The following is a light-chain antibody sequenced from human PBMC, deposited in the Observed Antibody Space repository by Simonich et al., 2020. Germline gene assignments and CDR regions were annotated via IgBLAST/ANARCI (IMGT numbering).Light chain of an antibody. CDR2: DAS. Sequence: EIVLTQSPATLSLSPGERATLSCRASQSVSSYLACYQQKPGQAPRLLIYDASNRATGFPSRFSGSGSGTDFTLTISSLEPEDFAVYYCQQRSNWPPITFGQGTRLEIK. CDR1: QSVSSY. J-gene: IGKJ5*01. CDR3: QQRSNWPPIT. V-gene: IGKV3-11*01.